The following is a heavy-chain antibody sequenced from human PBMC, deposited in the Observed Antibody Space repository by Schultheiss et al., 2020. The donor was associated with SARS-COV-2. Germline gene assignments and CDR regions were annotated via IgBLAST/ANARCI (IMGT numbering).Heavy chain of an antibody. J-gene: IGHJ6*02. CDR1: GFTFSSYW. Sequence: GGSLRLSCAASGFTFSSYWMHWVRQAPGKGLVWVSRINSDGSSTSYADSVKGRFTISRDNAKNTLYLQMNSLRAEDTAVYYCARVGVVGATSFYYGMDVWGQGTTVTVSS. D-gene: IGHD1-26*01. CDR2: INSDGSST. CDR3: ARVGVVGATSFYYGMDV. V-gene: IGHV3-74*01.